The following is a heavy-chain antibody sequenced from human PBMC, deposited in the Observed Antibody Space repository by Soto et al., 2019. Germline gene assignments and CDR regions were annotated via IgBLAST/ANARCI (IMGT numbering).Heavy chain of an antibody. D-gene: IGHD3-10*01. CDR1: GFTVSSNY. CDR2: IYSGGST. CDR3: ARGLAASWFGELLPDFDY. Sequence: PGXSLILSCAASGFTVSSNYMSCVRQAPFKGLEWVSVIYSGGSTYYADSVKGRFTISRHNSKNTLYLQMNSLRAEDTAVYYCARGLAASWFGELLPDFDYWGQGTLVTVSS. V-gene: IGHV3-53*04. J-gene: IGHJ4*02.